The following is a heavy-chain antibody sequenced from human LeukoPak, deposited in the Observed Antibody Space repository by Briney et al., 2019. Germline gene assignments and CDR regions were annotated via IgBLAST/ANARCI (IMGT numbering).Heavy chain of an antibody. V-gene: IGHV1-8*01. CDR2: MNPNSGNT. CDR1: GYTFTSYD. J-gene: IGHJ4*02. CDR3: ASGGSSRWYYFDY. D-gene: IGHD6-13*01. Sequence: ASVKVSCKASGYTFTSYDINWVRQATGQGLEWMGWMNPNSGNTGYAQKFQGRVTMTRNTSISTAYMELSSLRPEDTAVYYCASGGSSRWYYFDYWGQGTLVTVSS.